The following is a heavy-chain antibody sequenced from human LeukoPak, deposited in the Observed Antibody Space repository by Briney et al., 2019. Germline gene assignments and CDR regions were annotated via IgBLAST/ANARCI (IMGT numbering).Heavy chain of an antibody. CDR2: IIPIFGTA. V-gene: IGHV1-69*06. D-gene: IGHD1-1*01. CDR1: GGTFSSYA. J-gene: IGHJ4*02. Sequence: SVKVSCKASGGTFSSYAIIWVRQAPGQGLEWMGGIIPIFGTANYAQKFQGRVTITADKSTSTAYMDLSSLRSEDTAVYYCAXXXXXLERLGRYYFDYWGQGTLVTVSS. CDR3: AXXXXXLERLGRYYFDY.